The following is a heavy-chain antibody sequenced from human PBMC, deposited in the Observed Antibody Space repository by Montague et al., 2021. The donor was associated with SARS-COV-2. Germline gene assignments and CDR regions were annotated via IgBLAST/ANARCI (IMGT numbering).Heavy chain of an antibody. CDR2: IHYSGST. CDR3: ARRPGASYYVFWSGGFDF. V-gene: IGHV4-39*01. J-gene: IGHJ3*01. Sequence: SETLSLTCTVSGGSVNSGSYSWDWIRQPPGKGLEWIGSIHYSGSTSYNPSLKSRVTISIDTSKNHFSLRVNSVTAADSAVYFCARRPGASYYVFWSGGFDFWGQGTMVTVS. D-gene: IGHD3-3*01. CDR1: GGSVNSGSYS.